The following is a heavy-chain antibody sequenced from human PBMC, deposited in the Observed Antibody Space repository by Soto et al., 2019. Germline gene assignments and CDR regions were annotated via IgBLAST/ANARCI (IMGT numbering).Heavy chain of an antibody. V-gene: IGHV3-15*01. CDR2: IKSKTDGGTT. J-gene: IGHJ4*02. D-gene: IGHD5-18*01. Sequence: EVQLVESGGGLVKPGGSLRLSCAASGFTFSNAWMSWVRQAPGKGLEWVGRIKSKTDGGTTDYAAPVKGRFTISRDDSKNTLYLQMNSLKTEDTAAYYCTTRRGRGYSYGYRLDYWGQGTLVTVSS. CDR1: GFTFSNAW. CDR3: TTRRGRGYSYGYRLDY.